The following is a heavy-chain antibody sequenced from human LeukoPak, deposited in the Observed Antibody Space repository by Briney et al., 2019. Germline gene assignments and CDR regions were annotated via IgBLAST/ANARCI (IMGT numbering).Heavy chain of an antibody. V-gene: IGHV5-51*01. D-gene: IGHD3-22*01. CDR2: IYPGDSDT. Sequence: GESLKISCKGYGYSFTSYWIGWVRQMPGKGLEWMGIIYPGDSDTRYSPSFQGQVTISADKSISTAYLQWSSLKASDTAMYYCARLGYDSSGYQYYFDYWGQGTLVTVSS. J-gene: IGHJ4*02. CDR1: GYSFTSYW. CDR3: ARLGYDSSGYQYYFDY.